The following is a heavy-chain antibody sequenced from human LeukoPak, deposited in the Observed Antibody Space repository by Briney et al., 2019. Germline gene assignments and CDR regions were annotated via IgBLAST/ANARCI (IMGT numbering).Heavy chain of an antibody. V-gene: IGHV4-34*01. Sequence: SETLSLTCAVYGGSFSGYYWSWIRQPPGKGLEWIGEINHSGSTNYNPSLKSRVTISVDTSKNQFSLKLSSVTAADTAVYYCARRVQWLGEGYYYYYYMDAWGKGTTVTISS. CDR1: GGSFSGYY. CDR2: INHSGST. CDR3: ARRVQWLGEGYYYYYYMDA. D-gene: IGHD6-19*01. J-gene: IGHJ6*03.